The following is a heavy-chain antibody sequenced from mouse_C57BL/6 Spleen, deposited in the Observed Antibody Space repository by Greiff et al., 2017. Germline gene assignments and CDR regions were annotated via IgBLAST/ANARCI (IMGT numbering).Heavy chain of an antibody. CDR1: GFNIKDDY. CDR3: TVLWYLDY. CDR2: IDPENGDT. V-gene: IGHV14-4*01. D-gene: IGHD1-1*02. Sequence: EVQLQQSGAELVRPGASVKLSCTASGFNIKDDYMHWVKQRPEQGLEWIGWIDPENGDTEYASKFQGKATITADTSSNTAYLQLSSLTSEDTAVYYCTVLWYLDYWGQGTTLTVSS. J-gene: IGHJ2*01.